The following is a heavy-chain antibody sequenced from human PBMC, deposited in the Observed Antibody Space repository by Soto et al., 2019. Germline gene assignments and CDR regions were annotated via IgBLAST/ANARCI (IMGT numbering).Heavy chain of an antibody. CDR3: AREYGDYEVDYYGMDV. J-gene: IGHJ6*02. CDR1: GGTFSSYA. CDR2: IIPIFGTA. Sequence: QVQLVQSGAEVKKPGSSVKVSCKASGGTFSSYAISWVRQAPGQGLEWMGGIIPIFGTANYAQKFPGRVTITADEATSTAYMELSSLRSEDTAVYYCAREYGDYEVDYYGMDVWGQGTTVTVAS. D-gene: IGHD4-17*01. V-gene: IGHV1-69*12.